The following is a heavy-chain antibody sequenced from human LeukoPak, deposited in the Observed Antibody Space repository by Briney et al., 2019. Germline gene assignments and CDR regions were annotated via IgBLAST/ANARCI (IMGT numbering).Heavy chain of an antibody. V-gene: IGHV1-18*01. CDR1: GYTFTSYG. CDR2: IRNYNGNT. J-gene: IGHJ6*03. Sequence: ASVKVSCKASGYTFTSYGISWVRQAPGQGLEWMGWIRNYNGNTKYAQKLQGRVTMTTDTSTSTAYMELRSLRSDDTAVYYCARGRYGSGSRYYMDVWGKGTTVTISS. CDR3: ARGRYGSGSRYYMDV. D-gene: IGHD3-10*01.